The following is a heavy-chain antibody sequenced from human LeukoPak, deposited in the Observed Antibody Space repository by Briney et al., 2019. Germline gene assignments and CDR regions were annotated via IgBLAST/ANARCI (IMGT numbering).Heavy chain of an antibody. V-gene: IGHV3-64D*09. CDR1: GFTFSSYA. Sequence: GGSLRLSCSASGFTFSSYAMHWVRQSPGKGLEYVSAISRNGDSRHYADSVKVRFTISRDNSKNTLYLQMSSLRAEDTAVYYCVVPGWVCRAPTQYYVEYWGQGDLVTASS. CDR3: VVPGWVCRAPTQYYVEY. CDR2: ISRNGDSR. J-gene: IGHJ4*02. D-gene: IGHD2-2*01.